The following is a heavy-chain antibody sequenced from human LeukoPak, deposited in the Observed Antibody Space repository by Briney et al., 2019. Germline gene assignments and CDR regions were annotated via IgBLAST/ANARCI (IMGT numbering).Heavy chain of an antibody. CDR1: VYTFTNFY. CDR3: ARRPINGIITNCYVDY. V-gene: IGHV1-2*02. D-gene: IGHD2-2*01. J-gene: IGHJ4*02. Sequence: ASVKVSCKASVYTFTNFYIHWVRQAPGQGLEWMGWMNPNSGDTSYAREFQDRVTMTRDTSLSTAYMELSRLRSDDTAVYFCARRPINGIITNCYVDYWGQGTLVTVSS. CDR2: MNPNSGDT.